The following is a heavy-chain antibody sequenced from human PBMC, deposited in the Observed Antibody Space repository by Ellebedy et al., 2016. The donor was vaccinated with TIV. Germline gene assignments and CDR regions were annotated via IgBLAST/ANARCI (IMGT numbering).Heavy chain of an antibody. V-gene: IGHV3-30-3*01. Sequence: GESLKISCAASGFTFSSYAMHWVRQAPGKGLEWVAVISYDGSNKYYADSVKGRFTISRDNSKNTLYLQMNSLRAEDTAVYYCARVPDDSSGYYYDYWGQGTLVTVSS. J-gene: IGHJ4*02. CDR1: GFTFSSYA. CDR3: ARVPDDSSGYYYDY. D-gene: IGHD3-22*01. CDR2: ISYDGSNK.